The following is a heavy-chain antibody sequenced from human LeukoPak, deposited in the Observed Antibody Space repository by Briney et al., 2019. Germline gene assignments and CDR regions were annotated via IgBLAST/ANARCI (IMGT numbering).Heavy chain of an antibody. Sequence: GGSLRLSCAASGFTFSSYGMHWVRQAPGKGLEWVAFIRYDGSNKYYAGSVKGRFTISRDNSKNTLYLQMNSLRAEDTAVYYCAKGGDSSGYEADYWGQGTLVTVSS. J-gene: IGHJ4*02. CDR3: AKGGDSSGYEADY. CDR2: IRYDGSNK. V-gene: IGHV3-30*02. CDR1: GFTFSSYG. D-gene: IGHD3-22*01.